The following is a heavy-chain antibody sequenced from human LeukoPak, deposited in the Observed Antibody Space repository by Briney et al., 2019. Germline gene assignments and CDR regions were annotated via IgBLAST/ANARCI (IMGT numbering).Heavy chain of an antibody. CDR3: GEPRLRGVNLYGLDV. Sequence: PGGSLRLSCAASGFTFSNYGMHWGRQTPDKGLEWVAIISYDGNNQYYADSVKGRFTISRDNSKNTLYLQMNSLRPEDTAVYDCGEPRLRGVNLYGLDVWGQGTTVTVLS. D-gene: IGHD3-10*01. CDR1: GFTFSNYG. J-gene: IGHJ6*01. V-gene: IGHV3-30*03. CDR2: ISYDGNNQ.